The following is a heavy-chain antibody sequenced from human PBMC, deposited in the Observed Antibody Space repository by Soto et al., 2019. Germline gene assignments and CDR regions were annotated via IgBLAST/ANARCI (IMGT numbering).Heavy chain of an antibody. J-gene: IGHJ4*02. V-gene: IGHV4-34*01. CDR2: INHSGST. CDR3: ARTNYGSGSSHFDY. CDR1: GGSFSGYY. Sequence: QVQLQQWGAGLLKPSETLSLTCAVYGGSFSGYYWSWIRQPPGKGLEWIGEINHSGSTNYNPSLKSRVPXXVXTXXTQFSLKLSSVTAADTAVYYCARTNYGSGSSHFDYWGQGTLVTVSS. D-gene: IGHD3-10*01.